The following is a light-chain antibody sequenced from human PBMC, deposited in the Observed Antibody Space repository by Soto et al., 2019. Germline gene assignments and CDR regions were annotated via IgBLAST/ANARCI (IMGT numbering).Light chain of an antibody. J-gene: IGLJ2*01. CDR1: SSDVGSYNR. Sequence: QYALTQPPSVSGSPGQSVTISCTGTSSDVGSYNRVSWYQQPPGTAPKLMIYEVNNRPSGVPDRFSGSKSGNTASLTISGLQAEDEADYYCSSFTSNYTFVFGGGTKVTVL. CDR3: SSFTSNYTFV. CDR2: EVN. V-gene: IGLV2-18*02.